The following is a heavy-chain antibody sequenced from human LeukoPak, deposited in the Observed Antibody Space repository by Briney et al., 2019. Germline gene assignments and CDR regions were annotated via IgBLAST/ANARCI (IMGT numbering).Heavy chain of an antibody. J-gene: IGHJ4*02. V-gene: IGHV3-21*03. CDR3: ARDFGGYCSSSNCYLGHLDY. CDR2: IISSCSYI. Sequence: PGGSLRLSCAASGFTFSSYTMNWVRQAPGKGLELVSSIISSCSYIYYADSVKGRFTISRDNAKNSLYLQMNSLRAEDTAVYYCARDFGGYCSSSNCYLGHLDYWGQGTLVTVSS. CDR1: GFTFSSYT. D-gene: IGHD2-2*01.